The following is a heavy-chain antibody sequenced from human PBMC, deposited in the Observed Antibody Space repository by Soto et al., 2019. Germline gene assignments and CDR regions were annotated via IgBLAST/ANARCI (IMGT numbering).Heavy chain of an antibody. J-gene: IGHJ4*02. V-gene: IGHV4-39*01. CDR1: GGSISSSSYY. D-gene: IGHD3-22*01. CDR3: ARRHYYDSSGYYYYFDY. CDR2: IYYSGST. Sequence: SETLSLTCTVSGGSISSSSYYWGWIRQPPGKGLEWIGSIYYSGSTYYNPSLKSRVTISVDTSKNQFSLKLSSVTAADTAVYYCARRHYYDSSGYYYYFDYWGQGTLVTVS.